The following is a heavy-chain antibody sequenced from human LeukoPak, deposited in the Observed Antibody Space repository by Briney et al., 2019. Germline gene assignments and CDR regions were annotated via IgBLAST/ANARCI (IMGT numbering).Heavy chain of an antibody. CDR2: IYSGGST. J-gene: IGHJ1*01. CDR1: GFTVSSNY. Sequence: GGSLRLSCAASGFTVSSNYMSWVRQAPGKGLEWVSVIYSGGSTYYADSVKGRFTISRDNSKNTLYLQMNSLRAEDTAVYYCARLPHDYSNYVRYFQHWGQGTLVTVSS. D-gene: IGHD4-11*01. CDR3: ARLPHDYSNYVRYFQH. V-gene: IGHV3-53*01.